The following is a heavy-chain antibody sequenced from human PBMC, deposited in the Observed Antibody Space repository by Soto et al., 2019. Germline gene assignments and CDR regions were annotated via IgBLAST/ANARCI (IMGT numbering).Heavy chain of an antibody. V-gene: IGHV3-33*01. J-gene: IGHJ3*02. D-gene: IGHD2-15*01. CDR1: GFTFSSYG. CDR2: IWYDGSNK. Sequence: PGGSLRLSCAASGFTFSSYGMHWVRQAPGKGLEWVAVIWYDGSNKYYAESVKGRFTISRDNSKNTLYLQMNSLRAEDTAVYYCARDPAGRYCSGGSCFPGAFDIWGQGTMVTVSS. CDR3: ARDPAGRYCSGGSCFPGAFDI.